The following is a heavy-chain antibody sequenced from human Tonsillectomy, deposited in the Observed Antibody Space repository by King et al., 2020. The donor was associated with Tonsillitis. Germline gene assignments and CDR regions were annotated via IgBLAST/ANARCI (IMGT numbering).Heavy chain of an antibody. CDR3: ARGGERATIPH. D-gene: IGHD5-24*01. Sequence: QLVQSGAEVKKPGSSVKVSCKASGGTFSSYAISWVRQAPGQGLEWMGRIIPILGIANYAQKFQGRVTITADKSTSTAYMELSSLRSEDTAVYSCARGGERATIPHWGQGTLVTVSS. CDR2: IIPILGIA. CDR1: GGTFSSYA. V-gene: IGHV1-69*04. J-gene: IGHJ4*02.